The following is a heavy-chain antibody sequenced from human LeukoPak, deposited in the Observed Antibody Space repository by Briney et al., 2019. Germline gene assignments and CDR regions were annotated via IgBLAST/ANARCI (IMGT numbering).Heavy chain of an antibody. CDR3: ARGKAVDV. V-gene: IGHV3-7*04. J-gene: IGHJ3*01. CDR2: IKQDDTEK. Sequence: PGGSLRLSCAASGFTFSNNRMTWVRQAPGKGLEWVANIKQDDTEKYYVDSVKGRFTISRDNAKNSVYLQMNSLRVEDTAMYYCARGKAVDVWGQGTMVTVSS. CDR1: GFTFSNNR.